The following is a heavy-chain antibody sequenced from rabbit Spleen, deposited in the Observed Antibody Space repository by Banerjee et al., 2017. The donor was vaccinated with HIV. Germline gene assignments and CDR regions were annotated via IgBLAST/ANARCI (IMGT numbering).Heavy chain of an antibody. CDR2: IGAGSSGTA. J-gene: IGHJ6*01. V-gene: IGHV1S45*01. CDR1: GFSFISSYC. CDR3: ARDTSSSFSSYGMDL. D-gene: IGHD1-1*01. Sequence: LVESGGGLLETEGSLTLTCTASGFSFISSYCICWFRHAPGKGLEWIACIGAGSSGTAYYASWAKGIFTITKTSSTSVNLQMPRVTAADTDFYVSARDTSSSFSSYGMDLWGQGTLVTVS.